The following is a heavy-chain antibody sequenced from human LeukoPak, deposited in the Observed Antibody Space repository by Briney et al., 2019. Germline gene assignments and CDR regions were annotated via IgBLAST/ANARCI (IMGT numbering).Heavy chain of an antibody. CDR3: ARRNCSSTSCSRSGAFDI. V-gene: IGHV1-46*03. CDR2: INPSGGST. Sequence: ASVKVSCKASGHTFTSYYMHWVRQAPGQGLEWMGIINPSGGSTSYAQKFQGRVTMTRDTSTSTVYMELSSLRSEDTAVYYCARRNCSSTSCSRSGAFDIWGQGTMVTVSS. J-gene: IGHJ3*02. CDR1: GHTFTSYY. D-gene: IGHD2-2*01.